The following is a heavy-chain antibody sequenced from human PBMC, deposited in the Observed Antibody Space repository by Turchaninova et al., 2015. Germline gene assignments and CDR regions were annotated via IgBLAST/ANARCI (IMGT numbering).Heavy chain of an antibody. CDR3: ARPSSSWPNYYFDY. J-gene: IGHJ4*02. Sequence: VQPVQSGAEAKKPGEYRQLTCRGSGYSFTSYWIGWVRHMPGKGLELMWIIYPGDSDTRYSPSFQGQVTISADNSISTAYLQWSSLKASDTAMYYCARPSSSWPNYYFDYWGQGTLVTVSS. D-gene: IGHD6-13*01. V-gene: IGHV5-51*01. CDR2: IYPGDSDT. CDR1: GYSFTSYW.